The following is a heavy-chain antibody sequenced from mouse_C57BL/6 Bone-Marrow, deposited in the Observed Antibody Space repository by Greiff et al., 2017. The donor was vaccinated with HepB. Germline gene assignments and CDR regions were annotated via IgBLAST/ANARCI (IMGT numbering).Heavy chain of an antibody. CDR2: IDPENGDT. J-gene: IGHJ1*03. V-gene: IGHV14-4*01. Sequence: VQLKESGAELVRPGASVKLSCTASGFNIKDDYMHWVKQRPEQGLEWIGWIDPENGDTEYASKFQGKATITADTSSNTAYLQLSSLTSEDTAVYYCTSGSSLYWYFDVWGTGTPVTVSS. D-gene: IGHD1-1*01. CDR1: GFNIKDDY. CDR3: TSGSSLYWYFDV.